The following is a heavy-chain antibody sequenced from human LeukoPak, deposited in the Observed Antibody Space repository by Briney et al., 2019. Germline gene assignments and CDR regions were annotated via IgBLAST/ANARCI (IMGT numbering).Heavy chain of an antibody. D-gene: IGHD1/OR15-1a*01. J-gene: IGHJ4*02. Sequence: ASVKVSCKTSGYTLITHDINWVRQAPGQGLEWMGRVSAYNGYTNYGRRFQGRVTMTTDTSTNTAYMELRSLRSDDTAVYYCARVGTGTRSFDSWGQGTLVTVSS. CDR3: ARVGTGTRSFDS. CDR2: VSAYNGYT. CDR1: GYTLITHD. V-gene: IGHV1-18*01.